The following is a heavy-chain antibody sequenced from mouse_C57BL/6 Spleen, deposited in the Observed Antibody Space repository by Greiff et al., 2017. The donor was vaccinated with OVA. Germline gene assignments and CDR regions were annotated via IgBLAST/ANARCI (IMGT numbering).Heavy chain of an antibody. J-gene: IGHJ3*01. CDR3: ARGGYSNYGFAY. CDR1: GYTFTSYW. D-gene: IGHD2-5*01. CDR2: IDPSRGGT. V-gene: IGHV1-72*01. Sequence: QVQLQQPGAELVKPGASVKLSCKASGYTFTSYWMHWVKQRPGRGLEWIGRIDPSRGGTKYNEKFKSKATLTVDTPSSTAYMQLSSLTSEDSAVYYCARGGYSNYGFAYWGQGTLVTVSA.